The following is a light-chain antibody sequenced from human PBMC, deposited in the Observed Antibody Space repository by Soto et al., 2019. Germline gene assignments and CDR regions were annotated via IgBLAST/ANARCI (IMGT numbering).Light chain of an antibody. V-gene: IGKV3-20*01. CDR2: GAS. CDR1: QSVISSY. J-gene: IGKJ1*01. CDR3: QQYGSSPRT. Sequence: EIVLTQSPGTLSLSPGERATLSCRAIQSVISSYLAWYQQKPGQAPRLLIYGASSRATGIPDRFSGSGSGTDFTLTIIRLEPEDFAVYYCQQYGSSPRTFGQGTKVEIK.